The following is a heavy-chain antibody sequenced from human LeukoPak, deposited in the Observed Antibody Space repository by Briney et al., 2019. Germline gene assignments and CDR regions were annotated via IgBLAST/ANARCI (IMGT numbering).Heavy chain of an antibody. V-gene: IGHV1-2*02. D-gene: IGHD3-22*01. J-gene: IGHJ4*02. CDR3: ARGSGYYDSSGSSYDY. CDR2: INPNSGGT. Sequence: GASVKVSCKASGYTFTGYYMHWVRQAPGQGLEWMGWINPNSGGTNYAQKFQGRVTMTRDTSIGTAYMELSRLRSDDTAVYYCARGSGYYDSSGSSYDYWGQGTLVTVSS. CDR1: GYTFTGYY.